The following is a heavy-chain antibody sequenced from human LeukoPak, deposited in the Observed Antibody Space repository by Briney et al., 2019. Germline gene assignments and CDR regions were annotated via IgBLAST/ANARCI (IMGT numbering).Heavy chain of an antibody. D-gene: IGHD4-23*01. CDR1: GGSISNSSYY. Sequence: PSETLSHTCIVSGGSISNSSYYWGWIRQPPGKGLEWIGSIYYSGSAYYNPSLKSRVTISVDTSKNQFSLKLTSVTAADTAVYYCARHWVVTPNYWGQGTLVTVSS. V-gene: IGHV4-39*01. J-gene: IGHJ4*02. CDR3: ARHWVVTPNY. CDR2: IYYSGSA.